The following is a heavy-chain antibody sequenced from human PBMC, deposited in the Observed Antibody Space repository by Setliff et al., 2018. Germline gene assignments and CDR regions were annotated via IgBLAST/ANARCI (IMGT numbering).Heavy chain of an antibody. Sequence: GGSLRLSCAASGFTFSSYTMSWVRQAPGQGLEWVSAISGSGGNTYYADSVKGRFTISRDNSNNTLYLQMNSLRADDTATYYCAKDDQIRGHNLDYWGQGTLVTVSS. V-gene: IGHV3-23*01. CDR3: AKDDQIRGHNLDY. J-gene: IGHJ4*02. CDR2: ISGSGGNT. D-gene: IGHD3-10*01. CDR1: GFTFSSYT.